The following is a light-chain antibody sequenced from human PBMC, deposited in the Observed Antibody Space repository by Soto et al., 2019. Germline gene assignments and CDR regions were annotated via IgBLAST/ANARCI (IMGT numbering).Light chain of an antibody. CDR2: DVS. J-gene: IGLJ3*02. Sequence: QSALTQPRSVSGSPGQSVTISCTGTSSDVGAYNYVSWYQHHPGKAPKVMIYDVSERPSGVPDRFSGSKSDNKASLAISGLQAEDEGDYYCCSYAGSFSWVFGGGTTLTVL. CDR1: SSDVGAYNY. CDR3: CSYAGSFSWV. V-gene: IGLV2-11*01.